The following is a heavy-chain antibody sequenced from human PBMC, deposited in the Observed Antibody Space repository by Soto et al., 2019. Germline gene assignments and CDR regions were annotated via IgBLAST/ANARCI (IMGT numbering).Heavy chain of an antibody. CDR1: GYIFTNSY. J-gene: IGHJ4*02. Sequence: RASVKVSCKASGYIFTNSYIHWVRQAPGQGLEWMGWINPSSGGTKYGQKFQGWVTMTRDTSISTAYMEMSRLKSDDTAVYYCARQGGSYFDFWGQGTLVTVSS. CDR3: ARQGGSYFDF. CDR2: INPSSGGT. V-gene: IGHV1-2*04. D-gene: IGHD3-10*01.